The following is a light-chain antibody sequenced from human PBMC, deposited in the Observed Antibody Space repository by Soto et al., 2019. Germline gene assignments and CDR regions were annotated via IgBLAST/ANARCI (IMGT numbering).Light chain of an antibody. CDR1: QSVSSN. Sequence: EIVLTQSPATLSLSPGERATLSCRASQSVSSNLAWYPQKPGQATILLFYEASNRATGIPARFSGSGSETDFTLPISSLKPEDFAVYYCQQGNSWPRTFGEGTKVEIK. CDR3: QQGNSWPRT. J-gene: IGKJ4*02. CDR2: EAS. V-gene: IGKV3-11*01.